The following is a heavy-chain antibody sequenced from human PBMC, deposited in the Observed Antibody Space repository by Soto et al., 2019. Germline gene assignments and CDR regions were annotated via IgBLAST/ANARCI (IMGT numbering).Heavy chain of an antibody. CDR2: ISATGETI. CDR1: GFNFSDFY. CDR3: VRQLQGSRRKYYFHF. J-gene: IGHJ4*02. Sequence: QVQLVESGGALVKPGGSLRLSCAASGFNFSDFYISWIRQAPGKGLEWVSFISATGETIYYAESVKGRITISRDNAPKSLVLQMSSLRGEDTAIYSCVRQLQGSRRKYYFHFWGQGILVTVSS. D-gene: IGHD1-26*01. V-gene: IGHV3-11*01.